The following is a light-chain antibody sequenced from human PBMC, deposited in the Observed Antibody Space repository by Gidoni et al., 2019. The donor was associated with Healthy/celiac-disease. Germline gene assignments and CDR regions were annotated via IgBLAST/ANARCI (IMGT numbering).Light chain of an antibody. V-gene: IGKV3-15*01. CDR3: QQYNNWPPL. CDR1: QGVSSN. CDR2: GAS. J-gene: IGKJ4*01. Sequence: EIVMTPSPATLSVSPGERATLSCRASQGVSSNLAGYQQKPGQAPRLLIYGASTRATGIPARFSGSGSGTEFTLTISSLQSEDFAVYYCQQYNNWPPLFGGGTKVEIK.